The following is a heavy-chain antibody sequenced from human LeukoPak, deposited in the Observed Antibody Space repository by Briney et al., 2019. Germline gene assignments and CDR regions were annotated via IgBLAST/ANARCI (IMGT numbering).Heavy chain of an antibody. J-gene: IGHJ4*02. D-gene: IGHD3-16*01. CDR3: ARDLTSYYDYVWGSY. Sequence: GGSLRLSCAASGFTFSSYSMNWVRQAPGKGLEWVSSISSSSYIYYADSVKGRFTISRDNAKNSLYLQMNSLRAEDTAVYYCARDLTSYYDYVWGSYWGQGTLVTVSS. CDR2: ISSSSYI. V-gene: IGHV3-21*01. CDR1: GFTFSSYS.